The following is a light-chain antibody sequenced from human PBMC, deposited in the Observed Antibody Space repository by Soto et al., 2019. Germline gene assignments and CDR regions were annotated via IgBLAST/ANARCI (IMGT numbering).Light chain of an antibody. CDR2: GVS. V-gene: IGLV2-14*01. CDR1: SSDIGVYNY. Sequence: QSALTQPASLSGSPGQSITISCTGTSSDIGVYNYVSWYQQHPGKAPKLMIYGVSNRPSGVSNRFSGSKSGNTASLTISGLQADDEADYYCSSHTISSALQVFGTGTKVTVL. J-gene: IGLJ1*01. CDR3: SSHTISSALQV.